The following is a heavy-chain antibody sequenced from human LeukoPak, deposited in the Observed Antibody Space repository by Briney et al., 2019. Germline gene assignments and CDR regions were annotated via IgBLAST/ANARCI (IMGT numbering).Heavy chain of an antibody. D-gene: IGHD2-2*01. CDR2: IRYDGSNK. J-gene: IGHJ4*02. CDR3: AKDLAFTNLFDY. V-gene: IGHV3-30*02. CDR1: GFIFSSYG. Sequence: PGGSLRLSCAASGFIFSSYGMHWVRQAPGKGLEWVAFIRYDGSNKYYADSVKGRFTISRDNSKNTLYLQMNSLRAEDTAVYYCAKDLAFTNLFDYWGQGTLVTVSS.